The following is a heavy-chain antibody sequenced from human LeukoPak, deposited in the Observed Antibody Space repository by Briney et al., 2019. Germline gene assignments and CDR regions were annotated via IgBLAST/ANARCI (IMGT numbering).Heavy chain of an antibody. CDR1: GFTFSSYS. D-gene: IGHD2-21*02. Sequence: GGSLRLSCAASGFTFSSYSMNWVRQAPGKGLEWVSSISSSSSYIYYADSVKGRFTISRDNAKNSLYLQMNSLRAEDTAVYYCARDYCGGDCYGGYWGQGTLVTVSS. V-gene: IGHV3-21*01. CDR2: ISSSSSYI. CDR3: ARDYCGGDCYGGY. J-gene: IGHJ4*02.